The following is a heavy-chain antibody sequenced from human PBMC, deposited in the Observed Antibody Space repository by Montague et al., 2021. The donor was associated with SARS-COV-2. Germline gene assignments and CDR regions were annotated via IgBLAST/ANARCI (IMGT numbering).Heavy chain of an antibody. CDR1: SDSINSYY. V-gene: IGHV4-4*08. CDR3: ARGGGYSYGALDY. D-gene: IGHD5-18*01. CDR2: VYSSGTT. Sequence: SETLSLTCTVSSDSINSYYWGWIRQPPGKRLEWLGYVYSSGTTNYNPSLNSRIAISVDTSKNQFSLRLDSVTAADTAVYYCARGGGYSYGALDYWGQGTLVTVSS. J-gene: IGHJ4*02.